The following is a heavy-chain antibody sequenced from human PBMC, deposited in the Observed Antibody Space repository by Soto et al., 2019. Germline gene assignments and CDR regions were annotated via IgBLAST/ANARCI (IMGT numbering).Heavy chain of an antibody. Sequence: SETLSLTCTVSGGSISSYYWSWIRQPPGKGLEWIGYIYYSGSTNYNPSLKSRVTISVDTSKNQFSLKLSSVTAADTAVYYCVRGEWLSSLFNWFDPWGQGTLVTVSS. J-gene: IGHJ5*02. CDR2: IYYSGST. D-gene: IGHD3-3*01. V-gene: IGHV4-59*08. CDR1: GGSISSYY. CDR3: VRGEWLSSLFNWFDP.